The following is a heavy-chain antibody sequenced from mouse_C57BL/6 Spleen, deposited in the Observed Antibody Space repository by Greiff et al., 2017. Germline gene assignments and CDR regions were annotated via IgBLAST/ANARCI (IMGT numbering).Heavy chain of an antibody. CDR1: GFTFSSYA. D-gene: IGHD1-1*01. CDR3: ARGAYGSSPAWFAY. Sequence: EVQRVESGGGLVKPGGSLKLSCAASGFTFSSYAMSWVRQTPEKRLEWVATISDGGSYTYYPDNVKGRFTLSRDNAKNNLYLQMSHLKSEDTAMYYCARGAYGSSPAWFAYWGQGTLVTVSA. V-gene: IGHV5-4*01. CDR2: ISDGGSYT. J-gene: IGHJ3*01.